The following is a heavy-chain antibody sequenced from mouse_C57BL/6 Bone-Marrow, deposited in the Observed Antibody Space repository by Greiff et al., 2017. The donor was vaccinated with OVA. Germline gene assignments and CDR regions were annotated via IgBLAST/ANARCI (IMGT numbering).Heavy chain of an antibody. CDR1: GFSLTSYG. Sequence: VKLQESGPGLVQPSQSLSITCTVSGFSLTSYGVHWVRQSPGKGLEWLGVIWSGGSTDYNAAFISRLSISKDNSKSQVFFKMNSLQADDTAIYYCASPWRFAYWGQGTLVTVSA. V-gene: IGHV2-2*01. J-gene: IGHJ3*01. CDR3: ASPWRFAY. CDR2: IWSGGST.